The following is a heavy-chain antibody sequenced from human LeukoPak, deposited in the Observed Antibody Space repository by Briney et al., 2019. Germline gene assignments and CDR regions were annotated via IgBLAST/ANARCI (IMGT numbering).Heavy chain of an antibody. CDR3: ARDLRASYYDSSGYLDY. CDR1: GFTFSDYY. J-gene: IGHJ4*02. D-gene: IGHD3-22*01. V-gene: IGHV3-11*06. Sequence: PGGSLRLSCAASGFTFSDYYMSWIRQAPGKGLEWVSYISSSSSYTNYADSVKGRFTISRDNAKNSLYLQMNSLRAEDTAVYYCARDLRASYYDSSGYLDYWGQGTLVTVSS. CDR2: ISSSSSYT.